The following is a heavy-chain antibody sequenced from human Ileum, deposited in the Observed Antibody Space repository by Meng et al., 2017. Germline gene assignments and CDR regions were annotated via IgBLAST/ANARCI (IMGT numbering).Heavy chain of an antibody. D-gene: IGHD3-10*01. CDR2: IRSRADGGTT. V-gene: IGHV3-15*01. Sequence: GESLKISCAASGFSFTNAWMSWVRQAPGKGLQWIASIRSRADGGTTAYAAPVRDIFTISRDDSKSKLYLQMNGLKTDDTAVYHCTDGRSIWGQGTMVTVSS. J-gene: IGHJ4*02. CDR3: TDGRSI. CDR1: GFSFTNAW.